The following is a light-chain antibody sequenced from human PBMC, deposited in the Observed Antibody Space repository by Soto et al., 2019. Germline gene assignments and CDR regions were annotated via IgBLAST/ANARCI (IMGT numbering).Light chain of an antibody. Sequence: DTQMTQSPSSLSASVGDRVTMTCRASQGIRNWLAWYQQKPGEAPKSLISAAFISQSGVPSRFGRSGSETDITLTFSSLQPKDFATYYCQQYNSYPLTFGVGTKVELK. CDR3: QQYNSYPLT. CDR2: AAF. V-gene: IGKV1D-16*01. CDR1: QGIRNW. J-gene: IGKJ4*01.